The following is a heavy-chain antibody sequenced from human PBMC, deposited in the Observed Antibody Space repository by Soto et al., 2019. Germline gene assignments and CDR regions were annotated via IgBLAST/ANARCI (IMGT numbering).Heavy chain of an antibody. D-gene: IGHD6-19*01. CDR1: GFTFSSYW. V-gene: IGHV3-74*01. J-gene: IGHJ4*02. CDR3: ARSPRLRGWYYFDY. CDR2: INSDGSST. Sequence: HPGGSLRLSCAASGFTFSSYWMHWVRQAPGKGLVWVSRINSDGSSTSYADSVKGRFTISRDNAKNTLYLQMNSLRAEDTAVYYCARSPRLRGWYYFDYWGQGTLVTVSS.